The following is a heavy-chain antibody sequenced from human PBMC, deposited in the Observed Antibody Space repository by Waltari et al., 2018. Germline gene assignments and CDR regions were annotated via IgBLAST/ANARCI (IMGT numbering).Heavy chain of an antibody. CDR1: GYTFTGYY. J-gene: IGHJ4*02. CDR2: INPNSGGT. V-gene: IGHV1-2*02. CDR3: ARDISGTIPTYYFDY. D-gene: IGHD2-8*01. Sequence: QVQLVQSGAEVKKPGASVKVSCKASGYTFTGYYMHLVRQAPGQGLEWMGWINPNSGGTNYAQKFQGRVTTTRDTSFSTAYMELSRLTSDDTAVYYCARDISGTIPTYYFDYWGQGTLVTVSS.